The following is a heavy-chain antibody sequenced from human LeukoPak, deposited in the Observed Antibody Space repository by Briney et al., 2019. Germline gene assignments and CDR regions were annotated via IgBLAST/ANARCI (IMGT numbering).Heavy chain of an antibody. CDR1: RYTFVNYV. CDR2: ISPYNGDT. CDR3: AIGYVSGGYHHRVFYS. J-gene: IGHJ4*02. Sequence: ASVNVSCKTSRYTFVNYVLSWVRQAPGQGLEWVGWISPYNGDTDYAQKFQGRVTLTTDKSTTTGNMELTSLRSDDTAVYYCAIGYVSGGYHHRVFYSWGQGTLVTVSS. D-gene: IGHD3-22*01. V-gene: IGHV1-18*01.